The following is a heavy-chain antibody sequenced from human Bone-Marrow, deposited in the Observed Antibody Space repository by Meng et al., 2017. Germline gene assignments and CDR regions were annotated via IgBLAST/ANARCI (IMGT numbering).Heavy chain of an antibody. D-gene: IGHD1-1*01. CDR1: AGSFSGYY. Sequence: VQLQQWGAGRLKLSETLSLSCAVYAGSFSGYYCSWIRQPPGKGLEWIVEINHSGSTNYNPSLKSRVTISVDTSKNQFSLKLSSVTAADTAVYYCARGTRPLLFQHWGQGTLVTVSS. V-gene: IGHV4-34*01. J-gene: IGHJ1*01. CDR2: INHSGST. CDR3: ARGTRPLLFQH.